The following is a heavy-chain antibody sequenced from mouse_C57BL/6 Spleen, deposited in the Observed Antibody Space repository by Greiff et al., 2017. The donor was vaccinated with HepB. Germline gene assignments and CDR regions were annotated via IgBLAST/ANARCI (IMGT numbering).Heavy chain of an antibody. J-gene: IGHJ3*01. CDR1: GFTFSSYA. CDR2: ISDGGSYT. V-gene: IGHV5-4*01. Sequence: DVHLVESGGGLVKPGGSLKLSCAASGFTFSSYAMSWVRQTPEKRLEWVATISDGGSYTYYPDNVKGRFTISRDNAKNNLYLQMSHLKSEDTAMYYCARDVYYYGSSYVGFAYWGQGTLVTVSA. D-gene: IGHD1-1*01. CDR3: ARDVYYYGSSYVGFAY.